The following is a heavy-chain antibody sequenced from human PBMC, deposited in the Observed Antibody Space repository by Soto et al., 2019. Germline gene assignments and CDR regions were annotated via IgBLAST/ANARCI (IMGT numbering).Heavy chain of an antibody. CDR1: GGSISSSSYY. V-gene: IGHV4-39*01. CDR3: ARVRGIYSSGWYGTFDY. Sequence: QLRLQESGPGLVKPSETLSLTCTVSGGSISSSSYYWGWIRQPPGKGLEWIGSIYYSGSTYYNPSLKSRVTISVDTSKNQFSLKLSSVTAADTAVYYCARVRGIYSSGWYGTFDYWGQGTLVTVSS. CDR2: IYYSGST. D-gene: IGHD6-19*01. J-gene: IGHJ4*02.